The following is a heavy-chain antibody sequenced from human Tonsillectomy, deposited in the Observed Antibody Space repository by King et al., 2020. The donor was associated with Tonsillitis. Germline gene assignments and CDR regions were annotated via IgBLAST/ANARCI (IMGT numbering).Heavy chain of an antibody. D-gene: IGHD2-2*01. CDR1: GYTFTSHD. Sequence: HVQLVQSGAEVKKPGASVKVSCKASGYTFTSHDINWVRQATGQGLEWMGWMNPNSGNTGYAQKFQGRVTMTRNTSISTAYMDLSSLRSDDTAVYYCARGGAPEDPASRPQVYWGQGTLVTVSS. CDR2: MNPNSGNT. CDR3: ARGGAPEDPASRPQVY. J-gene: IGHJ4*02. V-gene: IGHV1-8*01.